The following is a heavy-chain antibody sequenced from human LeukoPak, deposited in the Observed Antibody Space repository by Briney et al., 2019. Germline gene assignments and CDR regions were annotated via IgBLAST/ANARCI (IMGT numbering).Heavy chain of an antibody. CDR2: IYHSGST. V-gene: IGHV4-4*02. CDR3: ASLRPDKRPLNWFDP. CDR1: GGSISSSNW. Sequence: PSETLSLTCAVSGGSISSSNWWSWVRQPPGKGLEWIGEIYHSGSTIYNPSLDSRVTISVDTSKNQFSLKLSSVTAADTAVYYCASLRPDKRPLNWFDPWGQGTLVTVSS. D-gene: IGHD1-14*01. J-gene: IGHJ5*02.